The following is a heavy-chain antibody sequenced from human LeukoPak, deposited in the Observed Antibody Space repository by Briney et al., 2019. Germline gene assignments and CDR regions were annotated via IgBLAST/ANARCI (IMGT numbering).Heavy chain of an antibody. D-gene: IGHD2-15*01. CDR2: IFYSGST. CDR1: GGSISSYY. CDR3: AIGSYCSGGSCYPLFDY. V-gene: IGHV4-59*08. J-gene: IGHJ4*02. Sequence: SETLSLTCTVSGGSISSYYWSWIRQPPGKGLEWIGYIFYSGSTNYNPSLKSRVTISVDTSKNQFSLNLSSVTAADTAVYYCAIGSYCSGGSCYPLFDYWGRGTLVTVSS.